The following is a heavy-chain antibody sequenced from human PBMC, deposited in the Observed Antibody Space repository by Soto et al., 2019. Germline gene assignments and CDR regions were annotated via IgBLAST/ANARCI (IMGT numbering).Heavy chain of an antibody. Sequence: GGSLRLSCAASGFTFSSYAMSWVRQAPGKGLEWVSAISGSGGSTYYADSVKGRFTISRDNSKNTLYLQMNSLRAEDTAVYYCAKAPMSVVPAAMWVSGWFDPWGQGTLVTVSS. CDR1: GFTFSSYA. CDR2: ISGSGGST. V-gene: IGHV3-23*01. J-gene: IGHJ5*02. D-gene: IGHD2-2*01. CDR3: AKAPMSVVPAAMWVSGWFDP.